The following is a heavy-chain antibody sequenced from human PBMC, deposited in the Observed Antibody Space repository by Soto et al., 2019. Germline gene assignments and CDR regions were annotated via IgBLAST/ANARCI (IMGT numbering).Heavy chain of an antibody. CDR1: GYALTSYY. V-gene: IGHV1-46*01. CDR3: ARGISTTRYYYYYGMDV. CDR2: INPSGGIT. Sequence: ASVKVSCKASGYALTSYYLHWVRQAPGQGPEWMGIINPSGGITNDAQKFQDRVTMTSDTSTSTVYMELSSLRSEDTAVYYCARGISTTRYYYYYGMDVWGQGTTVTVSS. J-gene: IGHJ6*02. D-gene: IGHD2-2*01.